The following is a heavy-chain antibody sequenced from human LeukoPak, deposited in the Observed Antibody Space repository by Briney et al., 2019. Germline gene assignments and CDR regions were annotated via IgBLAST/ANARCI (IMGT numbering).Heavy chain of an antibody. D-gene: IGHD2-2*01. CDR2: ISFSSTYI. V-gene: IGHV3-21*01. Sequence: PGGSLRLSCAASGFIFSGHDMNWVRQAPGKGREWVSSISFSSTYIYYADSVRGRFTISRDNAKNSLYLQMNSLRVEDTAVYYCARADCSSSTCYLRRSWFDPWGQGTLVTVSS. CDR3: ARADCSSSTCYLRRSWFDP. CDR1: GFIFSGHD. J-gene: IGHJ5*02.